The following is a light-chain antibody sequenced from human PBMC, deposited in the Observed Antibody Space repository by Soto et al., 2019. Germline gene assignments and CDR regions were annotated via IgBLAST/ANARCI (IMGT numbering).Light chain of an antibody. Sequence: DLVMTQSPDSLAVSLGERVTINCKSSQSVLYSSNNRNYLAWFQQKPGQPPKLLIYWASTRESGVPDRFSGSGSGTDFTLTISGLQAEDVAVYYCQQYYNTPLAFGGGTKVEI. CDR2: WAS. CDR3: QQYYNTPLA. CDR1: QSVLYSSNNRNY. V-gene: IGKV4-1*01. J-gene: IGKJ4*01.